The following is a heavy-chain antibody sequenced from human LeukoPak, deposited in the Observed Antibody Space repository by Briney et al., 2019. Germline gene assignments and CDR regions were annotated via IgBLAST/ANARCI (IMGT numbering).Heavy chain of an antibody. CDR3: ASSTSYGYVNLDY. D-gene: IGHD5-18*01. J-gene: IGHJ4*02. CDR2: IIPILGIA. CDR1: GGTFSSYT. Sequence: ASVKVSCKASGGTFSSYTISWVRQAPGQGLEWMGRIIPILGIANYAQKFQGRVTITADKSTSTAYMELSSLRSEDTAVYYCASSTSYGYVNLDYWGQGTLVTVSS. V-gene: IGHV1-69*02.